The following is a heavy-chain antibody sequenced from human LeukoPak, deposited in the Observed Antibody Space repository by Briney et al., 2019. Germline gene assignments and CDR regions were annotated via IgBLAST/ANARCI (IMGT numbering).Heavy chain of an antibody. V-gene: IGHV3-30*02. J-gene: IGHJ4*02. CDR1: GFTFSSYG. D-gene: IGHD6-6*01. CDR3: ARVPGYSSSSPQDY. CDR2: IRYDGSNK. Sequence: GGSLRLSCAASGFTFSSYGMHWVRQAPGRGLEWVAFIRYDGSNKYYADSVKGRFTISRDNSKNTLYLQMNSLRAEDTAVYYCARVPGYSSSSPQDYWGQGTLVTVSS.